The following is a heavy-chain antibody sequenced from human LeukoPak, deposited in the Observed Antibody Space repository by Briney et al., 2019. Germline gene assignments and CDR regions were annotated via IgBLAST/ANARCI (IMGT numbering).Heavy chain of an antibody. D-gene: IGHD2-2*01. V-gene: IGHV3-23*01. CDR2: FRGSGGST. CDR3: ASRPALSLGPLDY. J-gene: IGHJ4*02. Sequence: PGGSLRLSCAASGFTFSNYAMAWVRQIPGKGLEWVSIFRGSGGSTYYADAVKGRFTVSRDNSKSTLYLHMNNLRVDDTAIYYCASRPALSLGPLDYWGQGTLVTVSS. CDR1: GFTFSNYA.